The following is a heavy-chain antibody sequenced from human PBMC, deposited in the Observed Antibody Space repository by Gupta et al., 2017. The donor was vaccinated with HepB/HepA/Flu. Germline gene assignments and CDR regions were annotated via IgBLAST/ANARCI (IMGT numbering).Heavy chain of an antibody. CDR3: TRPGLTGGSFYFTMDV. CDR2: TTNTGGTE. CDR1: GFTFKDFS. V-gene: IGHV3-74*01. D-gene: IGHD2-8*02. Sequence: EVQLVESGGGLVQPGGSLRLSCAASGFTFKDFSMYWVRQPPGKGLEWVSRTTNTGGTETYADSVKGRFTISRDNAKNTLYLQMNSLRVEDTAVYYCTRPGLTGGSFYFTMDVWGQGTTVTVSS. J-gene: IGHJ6*02.